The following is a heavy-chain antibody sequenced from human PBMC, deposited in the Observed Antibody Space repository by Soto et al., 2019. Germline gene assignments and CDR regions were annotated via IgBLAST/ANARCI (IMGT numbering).Heavy chain of an antibody. CDR3: ARAIVGPTTTGWLDP. J-gene: IGHJ5*02. D-gene: IGHD1-26*01. Sequence: SVKVSCKASGGTFSRYAISWVRQAPGQGPEWMGGIIPIFGTANYAQKFQGRVTITADESTSTAYMELSSLRFEDTAVYYCARAIVGPTTTGWLDPWGQGTLVTVSS. CDR1: GGTFSRYA. V-gene: IGHV1-69*13. CDR2: IIPIFGTA.